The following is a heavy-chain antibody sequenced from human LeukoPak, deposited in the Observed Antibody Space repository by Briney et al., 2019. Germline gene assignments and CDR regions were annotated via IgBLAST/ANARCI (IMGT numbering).Heavy chain of an antibody. Sequence: PSETLSLTCTVSGGSISSSSYYWGWIRQPPGKGLEWIGYIYYSGSTNYNPSLKSRVTISVDTSKNQFSLELSSVTAADTAVYYCASDRPATENWYFDLWGRGTLVTVSS. V-gene: IGHV4-61*05. J-gene: IGHJ2*01. CDR3: ASDRPATENWYFDL. D-gene: IGHD1-26*01. CDR1: GGSISSSSYY. CDR2: IYYSGST.